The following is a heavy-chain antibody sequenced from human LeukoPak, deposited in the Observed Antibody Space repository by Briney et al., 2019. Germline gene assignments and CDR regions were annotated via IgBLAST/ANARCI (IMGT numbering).Heavy chain of an antibody. CDR1: GFTFSGSA. V-gene: IGHV3-73*01. J-gene: IGHJ4*02. CDR2: IRSKANSYAT. CDR3: TRWNGFGEFYDY. Sequence: GGSLKLSCAASGFTFSGSAMHWVRQASGKGLEWVGRIRSKANSYATAYAASVKGRFTISRDDSKNTAYLQMNSLKTEDTAVYYCTRWNGFGEFYDYWGQGTLVTVSS. D-gene: IGHD3-10*01.